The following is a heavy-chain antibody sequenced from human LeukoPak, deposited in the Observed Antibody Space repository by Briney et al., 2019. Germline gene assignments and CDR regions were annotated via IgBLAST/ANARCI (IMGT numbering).Heavy chain of an antibody. CDR2: IYSGGST. V-gene: IGHV3-53*01. CDR3: ARVHDYGDYFDY. J-gene: IGHJ4*02. D-gene: IGHD4-17*01. Sequence: GRSLRLSCAASGFTVSTNYMSCVRQAPRKGLEWVSVIYSGGSTYYADSVKGRFTISRDNSKNTLYLQMNSLRAEDTAVYYCARVHDYGDYFDYWGQGTLVTVSS. CDR1: GFTVSTNY.